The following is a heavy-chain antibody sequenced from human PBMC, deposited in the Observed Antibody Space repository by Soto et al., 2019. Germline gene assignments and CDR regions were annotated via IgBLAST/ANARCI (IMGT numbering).Heavy chain of an antibody. D-gene: IGHD3-16*02. CDR3: ASRSAGAFVY. Sequence: QVQLVQSGAEVKKPGASVKVSCKASGYTFTSYYMHWVRQAPGQGLEWMGIINHSGGSTSDEQKFRGRVTMPRDTSTSTVYMELGSRSSEDTAVYYCASRSAGAFVYRGQGPLVTVSS. CDR1: GYTFTSYY. J-gene: IGHJ4*02. CDR2: INHSGGST. V-gene: IGHV1-46*03.